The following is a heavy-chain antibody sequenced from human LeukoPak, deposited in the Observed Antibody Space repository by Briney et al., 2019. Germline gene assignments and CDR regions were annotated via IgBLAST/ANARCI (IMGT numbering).Heavy chain of an antibody. CDR2: IIPILGIA. CDR1: GGTFSSYA. CDR3: ARGRFYGSGSSPTAP. Sequence: SVKVSCKASGGTFSSYAISWVRQAPGQGLEWMGRIIPILGIANYAQKFQGRVTITADKSTSTAYMELGSLRSEDTAVYYCARGRFYGSGSSPTAPWGQGTLVTVSS. D-gene: IGHD3-10*01. J-gene: IGHJ5*02. V-gene: IGHV1-69*04.